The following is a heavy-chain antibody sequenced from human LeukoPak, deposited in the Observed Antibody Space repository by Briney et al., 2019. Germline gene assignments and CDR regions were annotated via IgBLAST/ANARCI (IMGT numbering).Heavy chain of an antibody. D-gene: IGHD2-8*02. CDR1: GFTFSDYY. CDR2: ISTSGRTI. Sequence: PGGSLRLSCAASGFTFSDYYLSWIRQAPGKGLEWISYISTSGRTIHYADSVKGRFTISRDNAKNSLYLQMNSQRAEDTAVYYCARDSGGATQYWDYWGQGALVTVSS. J-gene: IGHJ4*02. V-gene: IGHV3-11*01. CDR3: ARDSGGATQYWDY.